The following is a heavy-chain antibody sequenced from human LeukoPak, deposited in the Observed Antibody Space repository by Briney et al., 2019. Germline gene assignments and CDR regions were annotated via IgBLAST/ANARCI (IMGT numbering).Heavy chain of an antibody. CDR3: ARLVSTYYYDSSGYYGPNYYYMDV. J-gene: IGHJ6*03. D-gene: IGHD3-22*01. CDR2: ISAYNGNT. V-gene: IGHV1-18*01. Sequence: ASVKGSCKASGYTFTSYGISWGRQGPGQGLEWMGWISAYNGNTNYGQKLQGRVTMTTDTSTSTAYMELRSLRSDDTAVYYCARLVSTYYYDSSGYYGPNYYYMDVWGKGTTVTVSS. CDR1: GYTFTSYG.